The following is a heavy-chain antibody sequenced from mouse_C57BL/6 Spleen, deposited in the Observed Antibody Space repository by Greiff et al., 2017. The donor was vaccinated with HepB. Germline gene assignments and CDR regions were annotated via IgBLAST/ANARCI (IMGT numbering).Heavy chain of an antibody. D-gene: IGHD2-4*01. V-gene: IGHV10-1*01. CDR1: GVSFNTYA. CDR3: VRDYDAWFAY. CDR2: IRSKSNNYAT. J-gene: IGHJ3*01. Sequence: EVKLVESGGGLVQPKGSLKLSCAASGVSFNTYAMNWVRQAQGKGLEWVARIRSKSNNYATYYADSVKDRFTISRDDSESMLYLQMNNLKTEDTAMYYCVRDYDAWFAYWGQGTLVTVSA.